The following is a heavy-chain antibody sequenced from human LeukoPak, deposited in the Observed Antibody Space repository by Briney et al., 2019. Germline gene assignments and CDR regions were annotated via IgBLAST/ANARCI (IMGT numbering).Heavy chain of an antibody. Sequence: SGGSLRLSCEASGFTFSDSAMSWVRQASGRGLEWVSLISASGGNSYYADSVKGRFTVSRDSSKNTLHLQMNSLRTEDTAVYYCARDIELSCWGQGTRVTVSS. V-gene: IGHV3-23*01. CDR1: GFTFSDSA. D-gene: IGHD1-26*01. J-gene: IGHJ4*02. CDR2: ISASGGNS. CDR3: ARDIELSC.